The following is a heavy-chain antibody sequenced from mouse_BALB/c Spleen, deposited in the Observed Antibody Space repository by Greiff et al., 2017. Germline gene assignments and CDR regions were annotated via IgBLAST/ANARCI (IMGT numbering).Heavy chain of an antibody. CDR2: IWGGGST. J-gene: IGHJ4*01. V-gene: IGHV2-6-4*01. CDR1: GFSLSRYS. D-gene: IGHD2-4*01. Sequence: VKLMESGPGLVAPSQSLSITCTVSGFSLSRYSVHWVRQPPGKGLEWLGMIWGGGSTDYNSALKSRLSISKDNSKSQVFLKMNSLQTDDTAMYYCARREMIRNAMDYWGQGTSVTVSS. CDR3: ARREMIRNAMDY.